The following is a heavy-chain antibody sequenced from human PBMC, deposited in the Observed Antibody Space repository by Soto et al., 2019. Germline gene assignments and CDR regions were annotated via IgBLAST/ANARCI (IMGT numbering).Heavy chain of an antibody. D-gene: IGHD6-25*01. Sequence: PGGSLRLSCAASGFTFSDYSMNWVRQAPGRGLEWVSSVSTTSDYIYYADSVKGRFTISRDNAKNSLSLQMNSLRAEDTAVYYYARDQRHMFASYAMDVWGPGTTVTVSS. CDR2: VSTTSDYI. V-gene: IGHV3-21*01. CDR1: GFTFSDYS. CDR3: ARDQRHMFASYAMDV. J-gene: IGHJ6*02.